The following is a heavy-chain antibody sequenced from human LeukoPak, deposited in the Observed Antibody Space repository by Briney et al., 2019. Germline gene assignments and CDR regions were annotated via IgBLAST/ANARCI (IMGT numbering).Heavy chain of an antibody. Sequence: GGSLRLSCAASGFTFSSYSMNWVRQAPGKGLEWVSVIYSGGSTYYADSVQGRFTISRDSSKNTLYFQMNSLRAEDTAVYYCARVKREFVRGNYYYYMDVWGKGTTVT. J-gene: IGHJ6*03. CDR2: IYSGGST. V-gene: IGHV3-66*01. CDR1: GFTFSSYS. CDR3: ARVKREFVRGNYYYYMDV. D-gene: IGHD3-10*01.